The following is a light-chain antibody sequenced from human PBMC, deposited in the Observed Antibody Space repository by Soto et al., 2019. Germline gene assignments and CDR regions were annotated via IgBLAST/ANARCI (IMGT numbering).Light chain of an antibody. V-gene: IGKV3-15*01. CDR3: QQYNHWPPLT. J-gene: IGKJ4*01. CDR2: GAS. CDR1: QHVGSR. Sequence: EVVMTQSPGTLSVSPGERVTLSCRANQHVGSRLAWYQHKPGQAPRLLIYGASTRATGIPARFSGSGSGTEFSLTINSLQSEDSAVYYCQQYNHWPPLTFGGGTKVEIK.